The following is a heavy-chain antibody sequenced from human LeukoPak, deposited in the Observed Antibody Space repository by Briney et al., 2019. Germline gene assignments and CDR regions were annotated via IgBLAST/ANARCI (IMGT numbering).Heavy chain of an antibody. CDR3: ARTLITMVRGGHRYYYYGMDV. CDR1: GGSFSGYY. CDR2: INHSGST. Sequence: PSDTLSLTCAVYGGSFSGYYWSWIRQPPGKGLEWIGEINHSGSTNYNPSLKSRVPISVDTSKNQFSLKLSSVTAADTAVYYCARTLITMVRGGHRYYYYGMDVWGQGTTVTVSS. J-gene: IGHJ6*02. D-gene: IGHD3-10*01. V-gene: IGHV4-34*01.